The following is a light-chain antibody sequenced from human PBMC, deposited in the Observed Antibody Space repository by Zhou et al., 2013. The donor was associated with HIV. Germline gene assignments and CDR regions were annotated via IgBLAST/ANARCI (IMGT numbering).Light chain of an antibody. CDR2: GAS. J-gene: IGKJ4*02. CDR1: QSVSSRY. V-gene: IGKV3D-20*02. CDR3: QQRSNWPLT. Sequence: ETVLTQSPGTLSLSPGARATLSCRASQSVSSRYLAWYQQKPGQAPRLLIYGASSRATGIPARFSGSGSGTDFTLTISSLEPEDFAVYYCQQRSNWPLTFGGGTKGGDQT.